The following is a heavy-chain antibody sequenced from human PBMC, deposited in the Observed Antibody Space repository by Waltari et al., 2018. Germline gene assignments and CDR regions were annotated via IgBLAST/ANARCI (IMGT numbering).Heavy chain of an antibody. Sequence: QVRLAQWGAGLLKPSEPLALTCAVYGGSFSGYYLSWIRRSPETGLEWIGEITHTGKTNYNPSLRGRITMSVDTSKNQFSLKMTSVTAADTALYYCARERQLELGRTGVLDPWSRGTPVTVSS. J-gene: IGHJ5*02. CDR1: GGSFSGYY. CDR2: ITHTGKT. CDR3: ARERQLELGRTGVLDP. D-gene: IGHD1-1*01. V-gene: IGHV4-34*02.